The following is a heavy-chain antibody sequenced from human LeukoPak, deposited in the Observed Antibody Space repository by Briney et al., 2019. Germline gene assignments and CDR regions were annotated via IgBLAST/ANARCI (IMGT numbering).Heavy chain of an antibody. V-gene: IGHV4-61*10. Sequence: SETLSLTCTVSGGSISSGSYYWTWIRQPAGKGLEWIGYIYYRGSTKYNPSLKSRVTISIDTSNDQVSLRLNSLTAADTAVYYCARSESGVQYFQHYFYIDAWGKGTTVTVSS. J-gene: IGHJ6*03. D-gene: IGHD2-2*01. CDR3: ARSESGVQYFQHYFYIDA. CDR2: IYYRGST. CDR1: GGSISSGSYY.